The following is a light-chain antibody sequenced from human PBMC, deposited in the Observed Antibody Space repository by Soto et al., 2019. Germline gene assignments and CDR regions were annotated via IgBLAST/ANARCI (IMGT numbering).Light chain of an antibody. Sequence: QSVLTQTASVSGSPGQSITISCTGTSSDVGGYNYVSWYQQHPGKAPKLMIYEVSNRPSGVSNRFSGSKSGNTASLTIPGLQAEDEADYYCSSYTSSSTLVVFGGGTKLTVL. CDR1: SSDVGGYNY. CDR2: EVS. CDR3: SSYTSSSTLVV. J-gene: IGLJ2*01. V-gene: IGLV2-14*01.